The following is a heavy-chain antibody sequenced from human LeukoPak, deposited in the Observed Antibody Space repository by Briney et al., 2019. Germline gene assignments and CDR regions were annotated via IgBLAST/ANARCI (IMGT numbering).Heavy chain of an antibody. D-gene: IGHD1-26*01. CDR3: ARGGSYLSAFDI. CDR2: ISTSSSYI. J-gene: IGHJ3*02. Sequence: GGSLRLSCAASGITFSRYSMNWVRQAPGKGLEWVSSISTSSSYIYYADSVKGRFTISRHNAKNSLYLQMNSLRAEDTAVYYCARGGSYLSAFDIWGQGTMVTVSS. CDR1: GITFSRYS. V-gene: IGHV3-21*04.